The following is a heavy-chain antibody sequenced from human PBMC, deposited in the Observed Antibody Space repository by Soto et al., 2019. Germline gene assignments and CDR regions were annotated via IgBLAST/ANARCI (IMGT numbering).Heavy chain of an antibody. J-gene: IGHJ1*01. CDR3: AREENCRGGTCYSEYFHH. V-gene: IGHV1-46*01. Sequence: ASVKVSCKTSGYIFTAYSMHWVRQAPGQGLEWMGVVNPSGGSAHYAQSFEGRVTLTRDTSTSTFYMELSSLRSEDTAVYYCAREENCRGGTCYSEYFHHWGQGTLVTVSS. D-gene: IGHD2-15*01. CDR2: VNPSGGSA. CDR1: GYIFTAYS.